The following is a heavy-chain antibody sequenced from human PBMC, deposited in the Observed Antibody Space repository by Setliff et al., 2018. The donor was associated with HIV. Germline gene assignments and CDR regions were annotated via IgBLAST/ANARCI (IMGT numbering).Heavy chain of an antibody. J-gene: IGHJ4*02. CDR2: IYSDADST. CDR1: GFTFSSYA. Sequence: RLSCAASGFTFSSYALSWVRQAPGKGLEWVSVIYSDADSTYYADSVKGRFTIARDISKNTLYLQMNSLRAEDTAVYYCAKHMNSVDYFDCWGQGTQVTVSS. D-gene: IGHD1-7*01. CDR3: AKHMNSVDYFDC. V-gene: IGHV3-23*03.